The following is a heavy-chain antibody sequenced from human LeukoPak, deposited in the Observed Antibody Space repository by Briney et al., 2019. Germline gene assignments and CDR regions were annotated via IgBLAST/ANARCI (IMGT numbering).Heavy chain of an antibody. CDR1: GFSFSNYA. CDR2: ITNGGSTI. V-gene: IGHV3-11*01. J-gene: IGHJ6*02. CDR3: ARSIGLTGGGVDV. Sequence: GGSLRLSCVASGFSFSNYAMSWVRQAPGKGLEWVSYITNGGSTIHHADSVKGRFTISRDNAKKTLYLQMNSLRAEDTAVYYCARSIGLTGGGVDVWGQGTTVTVSS. D-gene: IGHD3-9*01.